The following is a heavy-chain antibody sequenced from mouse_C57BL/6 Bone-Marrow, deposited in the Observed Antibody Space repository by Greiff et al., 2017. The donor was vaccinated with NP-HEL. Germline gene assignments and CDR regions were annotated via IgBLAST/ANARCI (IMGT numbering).Heavy chain of an antibody. CDR3: ARRYRGLYYYAMDY. D-gene: IGHD2-12*01. J-gene: IGHJ4*01. CDR2: ISSGSSTI. Sequence: EVQLVESGGGLVKPGGSLKLSCAASGFTFRDYGMHWVRQAPEKGLEWVAYISSGSSTIYYADTVKGRFTISRDNAKNTLFLQMTSLRSEDTAMYYCARRYRGLYYYAMDYWGQGTSVTVSS. V-gene: IGHV5-17*01. CDR1: GFTFRDYG.